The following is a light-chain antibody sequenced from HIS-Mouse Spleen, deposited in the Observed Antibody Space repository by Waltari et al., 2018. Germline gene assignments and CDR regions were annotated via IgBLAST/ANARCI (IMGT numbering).Light chain of an antibody. V-gene: IGLV3-10*01. CDR3: YSTDSSGNHRV. J-gene: IGLJ2*01. CDR1: ALPKQY. Sequence: SYDLTQPPSVSVSPGQTARNTCSGAALPKQYAHWYQQKSGQAPVLVIYEDSKRPSGIPERFSGSSSGTMATLTISGAQVEDEADYYCYSTDSSGNHRVFGGGTKLTVL. CDR2: EDS.